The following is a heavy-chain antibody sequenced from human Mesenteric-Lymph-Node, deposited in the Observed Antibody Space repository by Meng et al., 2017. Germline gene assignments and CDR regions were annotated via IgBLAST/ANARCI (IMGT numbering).Heavy chain of an antibody. J-gene: IGHJ4*02. CDR2: ISYDGSNK. CDR1: GFTFSSYA. Sequence: GESLKISCAASGFTFSSYAMHWVRQAPGKGLEWGAVISYDGSNKYYADSVKGRFTISRDNSKNTLYLQMNSLRAEDTAVYYCAKRSGGDSYGSGLDYYFDYWGQGTLVTVSS. V-gene: IGHV3-30*04. CDR3: AKRSGGDSYGSGLDYYFDY. D-gene: IGHD5-18*01.